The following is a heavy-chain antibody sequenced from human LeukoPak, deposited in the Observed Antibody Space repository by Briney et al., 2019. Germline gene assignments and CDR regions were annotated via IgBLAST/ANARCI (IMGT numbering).Heavy chain of an antibody. Sequence: PSETLSLTCAVYGGSFSGYYWSWIRQPPGKGLEWVGEINHSGSTNYNPSLKSRVTISVDTSKNQFSLKLSSVTAADTAVYYCAREGYYDILTGYLPDYWGQGTLVTVSS. J-gene: IGHJ4*02. CDR1: GGSFSGYY. V-gene: IGHV4-34*01. CDR3: AREGYYDILTGYLPDY. CDR2: INHSGST. D-gene: IGHD3-9*01.